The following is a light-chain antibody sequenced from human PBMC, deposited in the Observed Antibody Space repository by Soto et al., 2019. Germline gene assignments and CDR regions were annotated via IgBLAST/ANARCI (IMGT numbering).Light chain of an antibody. CDR3: QKYDSAPFT. CDR1: QGIRDY. J-gene: IGKJ3*01. Sequence: DIQMTQSPSSVSASVGDRVTITCRASQGIRDYLAWYRQKPGKAPNLLIYGASSLQSGVPSRFSGSGSGTEFTRTISSLQPEDGATYYGQKYDSAPFTFGPGTRVDI. V-gene: IGKV1-27*01. CDR2: GAS.